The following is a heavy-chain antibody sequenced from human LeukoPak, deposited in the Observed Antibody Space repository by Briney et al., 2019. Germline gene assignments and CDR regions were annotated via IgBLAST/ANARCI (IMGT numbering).Heavy chain of an antibody. Sequence: SETLSLTCTVSGGSISSYYWSWIRQPPGKGLEWIGYIYYSGSTNYNPSLKSRVTISVDTSKNQFSLKLSSVTAADTAVYYCAREGAAAGTIWGQGTLVTVSS. CDR3: AREGAAAGTI. CDR1: GGSISSYY. J-gene: IGHJ4*02. D-gene: IGHD6-13*01. V-gene: IGHV4-59*01. CDR2: IYYSGST.